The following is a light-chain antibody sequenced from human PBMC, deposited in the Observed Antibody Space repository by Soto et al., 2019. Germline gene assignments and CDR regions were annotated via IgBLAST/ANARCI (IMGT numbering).Light chain of an antibody. J-gene: IGLJ2*01. Sequence: QSVLTQPPSASGSPGQSVTISCTGTSSDVGGYKYVSWYQQHPGKAPKLMIYEVSKRPSGVPDRFSGSKSGNTASLTVSGLQAEDEADYHCSSYAGSKNVVFGGGTQLTVL. CDR2: EVS. V-gene: IGLV2-8*01. CDR1: SSDVGGYKY. CDR3: SSYAGSKNVV.